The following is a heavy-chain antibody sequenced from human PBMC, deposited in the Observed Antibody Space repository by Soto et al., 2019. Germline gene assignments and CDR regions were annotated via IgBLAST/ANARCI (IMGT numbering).Heavy chain of an antibody. J-gene: IGHJ4*02. Sequence: GGSLRLSCAASGFTFTTYAMNWVRQTPGKGQEWVSAISNSGGSTYYADSVKGRFTISRDNSKNTLYLQMSSLRAEDTAMYYCAKYSSTWYDDYWGQGTLVTVSS. V-gene: IGHV3-23*01. CDR2: ISNSGGST. D-gene: IGHD6-13*01. CDR1: GFTFTTYA. CDR3: AKYSSTWYDDY.